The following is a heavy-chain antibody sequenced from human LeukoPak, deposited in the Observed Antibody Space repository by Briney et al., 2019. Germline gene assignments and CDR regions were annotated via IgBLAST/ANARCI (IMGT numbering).Heavy chain of an antibody. CDR2: IKSKPDDGTI. V-gene: IGHV3-15*01. Sequence: GGSLRLSCAASGFTFSNAWMSWVRQAPGKGLEWVGRIKSKPDDGTIDYAAPVKGRFTISRDDSKNTLYLQMNSLKIEDTAVYYCTTGERRFDSSGFYPYYFDFWGQGTLVTVSS. D-gene: IGHD3-22*01. CDR1: GFTFSNAW. CDR3: TTGERRFDSSGFYPYYFDF. J-gene: IGHJ4*02.